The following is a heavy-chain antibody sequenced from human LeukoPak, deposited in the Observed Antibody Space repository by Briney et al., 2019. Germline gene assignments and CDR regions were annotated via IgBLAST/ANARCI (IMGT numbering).Heavy chain of an antibody. CDR3: AKDRGRFLEWTFDY. Sequence: GGSLRLSCAASGFTFSSYAMSWVRQAPGKGLEWVSAISGSGGSTYYADSVKGRFIISRDNSKNTLYLQMNSLRAEDTAVYYCAKDRGRFLEWTFDYWGQGTLVTVSS. CDR1: GFTFSSYA. V-gene: IGHV3-23*01. CDR2: ISGSGGST. J-gene: IGHJ4*02. D-gene: IGHD3-3*01.